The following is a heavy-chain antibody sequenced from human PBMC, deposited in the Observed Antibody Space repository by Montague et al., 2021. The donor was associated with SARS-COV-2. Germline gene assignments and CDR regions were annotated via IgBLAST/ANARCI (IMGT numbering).Heavy chain of an antibody. D-gene: IGHD5-24*01. J-gene: IGHJ2*01. CDR2: IYYSGST. V-gene: IGHV4-59*12. CDR1: GDSISTYY. Sequence: SETLSLTCTVSGDSISTYYWSWIRQPPGKGLEWIGCIYYSGSTNYSPSLKSRVTISVDTSKYQFSLKLSSVTAADTAVYYCARDGYNAHQNYWYFDLWGRGTLVTVSS. CDR3: ARDGYNAHQNYWYFDL.